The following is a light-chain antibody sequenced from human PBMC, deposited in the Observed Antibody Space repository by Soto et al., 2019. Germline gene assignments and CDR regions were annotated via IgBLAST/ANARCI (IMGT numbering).Light chain of an antibody. J-gene: IGKJ1*01. V-gene: IGKV3-20*01. CDR3: QQYGSSPPSWT. Sequence: ETVLTQSPGTLSLSPGERATLSCRASQSVSSSYLAWYQQKPGQAPRLLIYGASSRATRIPDRFSGSGSGTYFTLTISSLEPEDFAVYFCQQYGSSPPSWTFGQGTKVEIK. CDR2: GAS. CDR1: QSVSSSY.